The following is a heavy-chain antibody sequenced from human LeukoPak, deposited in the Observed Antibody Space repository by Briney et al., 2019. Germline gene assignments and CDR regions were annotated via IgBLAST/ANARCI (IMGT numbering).Heavy chain of an antibody. CDR2: ISWNSGSI. J-gene: IGHJ4*02. Sequence: PGGSLRLSCAASGFTFDDYAMHWVRQAPGKGLEWVSGISWNSGSIGFADSVKGRFTISRDNAKNSLYLQMNSLRAEDMALYYCAKGGAAREASPHFDYWGQGTLVTVSS. D-gene: IGHD6-6*01. CDR1: GFTFDDYA. V-gene: IGHV3-9*03. CDR3: AKGGAAREASPHFDY.